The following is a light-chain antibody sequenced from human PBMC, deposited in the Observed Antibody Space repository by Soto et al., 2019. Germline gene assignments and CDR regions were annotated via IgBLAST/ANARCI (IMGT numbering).Light chain of an antibody. Sequence: QSALTQPRSVSESPGQSVTISCTGTSSGVGGYNYVSWYQQHSGKAPKLMIYDVAKRPSGVPDRFSGSKSGNTASLTISGLQAEDEADYYCCSYAGTYTPVVFGGGTKLTVL. CDR3: CSYAGTYTPVV. CDR2: DVA. J-gene: IGLJ2*01. V-gene: IGLV2-11*01. CDR1: SSGVGGYNY.